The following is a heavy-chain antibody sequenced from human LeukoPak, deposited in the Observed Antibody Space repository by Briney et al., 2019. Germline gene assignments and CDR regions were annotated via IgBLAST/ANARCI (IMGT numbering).Heavy chain of an antibody. Sequence: SETLSLTCTVSSGSISSHYYWDWIRQPPGKGLEWIGRIYYTGSTYYNPSLKSRVTISVDTSKNQFSLKLSSVTAADTAVYYCARSSGGYDYSLDYWGQGTLVTVSS. CDR1: SGSISSHYY. D-gene: IGHD5-12*01. V-gene: IGHV4-39*07. J-gene: IGHJ4*02. CDR3: ARSSGGYDYSLDY. CDR2: IYYTGST.